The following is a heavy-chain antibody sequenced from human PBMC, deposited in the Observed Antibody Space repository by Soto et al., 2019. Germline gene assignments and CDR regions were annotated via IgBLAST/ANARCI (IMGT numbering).Heavy chain of an antibody. CDR1: GDSISSGDYY. Sequence: SETLSLTCTVSGDSISSGDYYWSWIRQPPGKGLEWIGCIYYSGNTYYNPSLKRRFSISVDTSKNQFSLQLSSVTAADTAVYYCASVTRTCISTSCYRYYYGMDVWGKGTTVT. CDR3: ASVTRTCISTSCYRYYYGMDV. CDR2: IYYSGNT. V-gene: IGHV4-30-4*02. D-gene: IGHD2-2*02. J-gene: IGHJ6*04.